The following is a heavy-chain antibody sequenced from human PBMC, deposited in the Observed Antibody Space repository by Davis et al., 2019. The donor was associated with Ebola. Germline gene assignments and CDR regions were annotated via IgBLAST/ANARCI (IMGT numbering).Heavy chain of an antibody. V-gene: IGHV1-18*04. J-gene: IGHJ6*04. D-gene: IGHD3-3*01. Sequence: ASVKVSCKASGYTFTGYYMHWVRQAPGQGLEWVGWISAYNSNTNYAQKLQGRVTMTTDTSTSTAYMELRSLRSDDTAVYYCAKSGLSFGVVKYHYGMDVWGKGTTVTVSS. CDR3: AKSGLSFGVVKYHYGMDV. CDR1: GYTFTGYY. CDR2: ISAYNSNT.